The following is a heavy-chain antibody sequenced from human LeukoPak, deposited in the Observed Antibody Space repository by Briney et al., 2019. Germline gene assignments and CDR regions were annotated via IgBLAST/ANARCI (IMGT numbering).Heavy chain of an antibody. J-gene: IGHJ4*02. CDR2: ISGYNGNT. CDR1: GYTFTGYY. CDR3: ARGGGYNWNARYFDY. V-gene: IGHV1-18*04. Sequence: ASVKVSCKASGYTFTGYYMHWVRQAPGQGLEWMGWISGYNGNTNYAQKLQGRVTMTTDTSTSTAYMELSSLRSDDTAVYYCARGGGYNWNARYFDYWGQGTLVTVSS. D-gene: IGHD1-20*01.